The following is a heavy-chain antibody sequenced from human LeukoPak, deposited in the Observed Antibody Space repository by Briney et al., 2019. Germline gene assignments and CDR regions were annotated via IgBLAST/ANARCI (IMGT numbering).Heavy chain of an antibody. CDR1: GGSISSGGYY. J-gene: IGHJ4*02. CDR2: IYYSGST. D-gene: IGHD6-13*01. CDR3: ARDIRPNSSSPAN. Sequence: KPSQTLSLTCTVSGGSISSGGYYWSWIRQHPGKGLEWIGYIYYSGSTYYNPSLKSRVTISVDTSKNQFSLKLSSVTAADTAVYYCARDIRPNSSSPANWGQGTLVTISS. V-gene: IGHV4-31*03.